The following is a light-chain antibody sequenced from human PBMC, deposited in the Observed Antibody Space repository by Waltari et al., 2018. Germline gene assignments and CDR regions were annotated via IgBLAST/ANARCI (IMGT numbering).Light chain of an antibody. CDR1: SPTIRSGLR. Sequence: QSVLTQPPSVSGAPGQRVTISRPGPSPTIRSGLRVPGYPPPQGTAPKLLICEENNRPSGVPDRFSGSKSDTSASLAITGLQAEDEADYYCQSFDSSLNGWVFGGGTKLTVL. J-gene: IGLJ3*02. CDR2: EEN. CDR3: QSFDSSLNGWV. V-gene: IGLV1-40*01.